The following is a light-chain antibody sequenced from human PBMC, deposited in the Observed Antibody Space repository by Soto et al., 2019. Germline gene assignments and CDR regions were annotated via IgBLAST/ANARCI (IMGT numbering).Light chain of an antibody. CDR2: EVS. J-gene: IGLJ1*01. Sequence: QYALTQPASVSGSPGQSITLSCTGTISDVGGYNYVSWYQHHPGKAPKLMIYEVSNRPSGVSNRFSGSKSGNTASLTISGLQAEDEADYYCSSYTSNSTPYVCGTGTQLTVL. CDR3: SSYTSNSTPYV. V-gene: IGLV2-14*01. CDR1: ISDVGGYNY.